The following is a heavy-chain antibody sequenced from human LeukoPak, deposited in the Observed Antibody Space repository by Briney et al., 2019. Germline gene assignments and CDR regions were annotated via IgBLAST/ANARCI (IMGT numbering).Heavy chain of an antibody. V-gene: IGHV3-33*01. CDR1: GFSRYG. CDR3: ARDRAMASYDY. J-gene: IGHJ4*02. CDR2: IWYDGSKK. Sequence: GGSLRLSCAASGFSRYGMNWVRPAPGKGLEWVAGIWYDGSKKVYADSVKGRFTISRDDSKNTVQLQMNSLSVEDTAVYYCARDRAMASYDYWGQGTLVTVSS. D-gene: IGHD5-24*01.